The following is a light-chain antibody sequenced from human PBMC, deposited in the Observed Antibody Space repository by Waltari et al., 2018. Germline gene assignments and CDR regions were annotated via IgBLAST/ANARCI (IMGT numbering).Light chain of an antibody. V-gene: IGKV1-39*01. J-gene: IGKJ2*01. CDR1: KSISSY. Sequence: DIQMTQSPSSLSASLADRVTITCRATKSISSYLNWYQQKPGKAPKLLIYAASSLQSGGPSRFSGSGSGTDFTLTISSLQPEDFATYYCQQSYSTPRYTFGQGTKLEIK. CDR2: AAS. CDR3: QQSYSTPRYT.